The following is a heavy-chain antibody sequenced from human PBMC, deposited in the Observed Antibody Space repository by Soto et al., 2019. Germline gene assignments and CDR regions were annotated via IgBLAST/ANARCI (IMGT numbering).Heavy chain of an antibody. J-gene: IGHJ6*02. CDR1: GGSVTSGSYY. V-gene: IGHV4-61*01. D-gene: IGHD3-10*01. CDR2: IYYSGST. Sequence: PSETLSLTCTVSGGSVTSGSYYWSWIRQPPGKGLEWIGYIYYSGSTNYNPSLKSRVTISIDTSTKQVSLRLSSVTAADTAVYYCVRQGFGPLHGLVDVWGQGTTVTVSS. CDR3: VRQGFGPLHGLVDV.